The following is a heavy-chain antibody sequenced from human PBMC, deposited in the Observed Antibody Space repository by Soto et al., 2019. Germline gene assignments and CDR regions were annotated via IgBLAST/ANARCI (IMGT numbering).Heavy chain of an antibody. CDR2: IYYSGST. CDR1: GGSISSYY. Sequence: SETLSLTCTVSGGSISSYYWSWIRQPPGKGLEWIGYIYYSGSTNYNPSLKSRVTISVDTSKNQFSLKLSSVTAADTAVYYCARELRFLEWLPQGTYYFDYWGQGTLVTVSS. CDR3: ARELRFLEWLPQGTYYFDY. V-gene: IGHV4-59*01. J-gene: IGHJ4*02. D-gene: IGHD3-3*01.